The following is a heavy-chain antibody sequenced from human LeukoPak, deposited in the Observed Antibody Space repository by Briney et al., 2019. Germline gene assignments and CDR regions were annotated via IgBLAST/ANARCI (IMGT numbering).Heavy chain of an antibody. Sequence: GRSLRLSCAASGFTFSRYGMHWVRQAPGKGLEWLAVIGYDGSEKYYADSVKGRFTISRDNSKNTPYLQMSSLRAEETALYYCARGGCRSISCYDYWGQGTLVTVSS. CDR1: GFTFSRYG. J-gene: IGHJ4*02. V-gene: IGHV3-33*01. CDR3: ARGGCRSISCYDY. D-gene: IGHD2-2*01. CDR2: IGYDGSEK.